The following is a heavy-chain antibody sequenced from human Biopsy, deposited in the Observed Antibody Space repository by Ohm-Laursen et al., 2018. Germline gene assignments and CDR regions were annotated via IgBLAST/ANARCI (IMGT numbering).Heavy chain of an antibody. CDR3: ATKLTGYFHH. CDR1: GGTFTNYG. V-gene: IGHV1-69*06. D-gene: IGHD3-9*01. Sequence: SSVKVSCKAPGGTFTNYGVNWVRQAPGHGLEWLGGNIPILGTGNYAQKFQDRVTAAADTSPSTATMELRSLRSDDTAVYYRATKLTGYFHHWGQGTLVIVSS. J-gene: IGHJ1*01. CDR2: NIPILGTG.